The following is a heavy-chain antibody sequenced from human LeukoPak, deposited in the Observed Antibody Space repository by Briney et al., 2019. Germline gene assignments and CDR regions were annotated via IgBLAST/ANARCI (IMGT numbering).Heavy chain of an antibody. Sequence: PGGSLRLSCVASGFTLSNAWMSWVRQAPGKGLEWVGRIKSKTDGGTTDYVAPVKGRFTISRDDSKNTLYLQMNSLKTEDTAVYYCTADLPGILSDYFDYWGQGTLVTVSS. V-gene: IGHV3-15*01. CDR1: GFTLSNAW. CDR3: TADLPGILSDYFDY. D-gene: IGHD2-15*01. J-gene: IGHJ4*02. CDR2: IKSKTDGGTT.